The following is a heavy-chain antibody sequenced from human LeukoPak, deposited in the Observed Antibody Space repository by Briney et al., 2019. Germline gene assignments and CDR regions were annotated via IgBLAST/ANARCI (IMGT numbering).Heavy chain of an antibody. V-gene: IGHV3-23*01. CDR3: ARDLKGLPGFDY. CDR1: GFTFSSYA. D-gene: IGHD4-11*01. CDR2: ISGSGGST. J-gene: IGHJ4*02. Sequence: AGGSLRPSCAASGFTFSSYAMSWVRQAPGKGLEWVSAISGSGGSTYYADSVKGRFTISRDNSKNTLYLQMNSLRSDDTAVYYCARDLKGLPGFDYWGQGTLVTVSS.